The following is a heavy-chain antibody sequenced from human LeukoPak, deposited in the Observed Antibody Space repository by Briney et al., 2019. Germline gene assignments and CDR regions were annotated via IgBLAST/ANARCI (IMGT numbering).Heavy chain of an antibody. CDR2: ISSSSYI. CDR1: GFTFSSYS. Sequence: GGSLRLSCAASGFTFSSYSMNWVRQAPGKGLEWVSSISSSSYIYYADSVKGRFTISRDNAKNSLYLQMNGLRAEDTAVYYCARDQWLVLGYYYGMDVWGQGTTVTVSS. V-gene: IGHV3-21*01. D-gene: IGHD6-19*01. CDR3: ARDQWLVLGYYYGMDV. J-gene: IGHJ6*02.